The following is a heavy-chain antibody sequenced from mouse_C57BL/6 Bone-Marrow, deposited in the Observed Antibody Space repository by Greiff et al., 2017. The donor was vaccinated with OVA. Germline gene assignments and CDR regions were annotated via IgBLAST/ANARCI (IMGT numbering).Heavy chain of an antibody. J-gene: IGHJ2*01. D-gene: IGHD4-1*01. Sequence: EVKLQESVAELVRPGASVKLSCTASGFNFKNSYMHWVKQRPEQGLEWIGRIDPANGNTKYAPKFQGKVTITADTSSNTAYLQLSSLTSEDTAIYYCARDWGVDYWGQGTALTVSS. CDR1: GFNFKNSY. CDR2: IDPANGNT. CDR3: ARDWGVDY. V-gene: IGHV14-3*01.